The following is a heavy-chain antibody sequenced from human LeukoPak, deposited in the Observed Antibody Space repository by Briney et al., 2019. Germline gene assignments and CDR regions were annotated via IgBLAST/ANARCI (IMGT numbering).Heavy chain of an antibody. CDR2: MNPNSGNT. CDR3: ARGSWQLWFPDDY. V-gene: IGHV1-8*01. J-gene: IGHJ4*02. CDR1: GYSFTSYD. Sequence: ASVKVSCKASGYSFTSYDINWVRQATGQGLEWMGWMNPNSGNTGYAQKFQGRVTMTRNTSISTAYMELSSLRSEDTAVYYCARGSWQLWFPDDYWGQGTLVTVSS. D-gene: IGHD5-18*01.